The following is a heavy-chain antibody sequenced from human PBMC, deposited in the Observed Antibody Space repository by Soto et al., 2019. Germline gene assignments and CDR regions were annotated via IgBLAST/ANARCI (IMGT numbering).Heavy chain of an antibody. J-gene: IGHJ4*02. Sequence: ASVKVSCEASGYTFTSYAMHWLRQAPGQRLEWMGWINAGNGNTKYSQKFQGRVTITRDTSASTAYMELSSLRSEDTAVYYCARVNYDSSGPIIFDYWGQGTLVTVSS. V-gene: IGHV1-3*01. CDR1: GYTFTSYA. CDR3: ARVNYDSSGPIIFDY. D-gene: IGHD3-22*01. CDR2: INAGNGNT.